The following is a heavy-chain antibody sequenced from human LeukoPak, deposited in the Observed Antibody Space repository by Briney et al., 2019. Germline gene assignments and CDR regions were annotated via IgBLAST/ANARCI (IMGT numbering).Heavy chain of an antibody. CDR3: ALTSKWNGDGNVYFDY. D-gene: IGHD1-20*01. Sequence: ASVKVSCKASGYTFTHHAINWVRQAPGQGLEWMGWSNTNTGNPTYAQGFTGRFVFSLDTSVSTAYLQINTLQSEDTAVYYCALTSKWNGDGNVYFDYWGQGTLVTVSS. V-gene: IGHV7-4-1*02. J-gene: IGHJ4*02. CDR1: GYTFTHHA. CDR2: SNTNTGNP.